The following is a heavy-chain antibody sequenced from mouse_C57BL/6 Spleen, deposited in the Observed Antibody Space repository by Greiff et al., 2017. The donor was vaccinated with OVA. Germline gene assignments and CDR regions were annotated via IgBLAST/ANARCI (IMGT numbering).Heavy chain of an antibody. Sequence: EVQLVESEGGLVQPGSSMKLSCTASGFTFSDYYMAWVRQVPEKGLEWVANINYDGSSTYYLDSLKSRFIISRDNAKNILYLQMSSLKSEDTATYYCARETTASPYFDYWGQGTTLTVSS. CDR3: ARETTASPYFDY. CDR1: GFTFSDYY. V-gene: IGHV5-16*01. CDR2: INYDGSST. J-gene: IGHJ2*01. D-gene: IGHD1-2*01.